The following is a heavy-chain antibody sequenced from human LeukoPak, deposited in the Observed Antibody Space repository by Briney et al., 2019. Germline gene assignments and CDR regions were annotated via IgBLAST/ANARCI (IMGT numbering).Heavy chain of an antibody. Sequence: GGSLRLSCAASGFTFSSHWMHWVRQAPGKGLVWVSRINSDGSTTNYADSVEGRFTISRDNAKNSLYLQMNSLRAEDTAVYYCASGMVRGVHNYYIDYWGQGTLVTVSS. D-gene: IGHD3-10*01. CDR3: ASGMVRGVHNYYIDY. J-gene: IGHJ4*02. CDR1: GFTFSSHW. CDR2: INSDGSTT. V-gene: IGHV3-74*01.